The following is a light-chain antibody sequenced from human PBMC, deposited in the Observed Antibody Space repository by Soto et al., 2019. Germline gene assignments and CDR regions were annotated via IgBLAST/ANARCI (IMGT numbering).Light chain of an antibody. Sequence: EIVMTQSPATLSVSPVERATLSCRASQSVSSSYLAWYQQKPGQAPRLLIYGASSRATGIPDRFSGSGSGTDFTLTISRLEPEDFAVYYCQQYGSSPSWTFGQGTKVDIK. CDR1: QSVSSSY. V-gene: IGKV3-20*01. CDR2: GAS. CDR3: QQYGSSPSWT. J-gene: IGKJ1*01.